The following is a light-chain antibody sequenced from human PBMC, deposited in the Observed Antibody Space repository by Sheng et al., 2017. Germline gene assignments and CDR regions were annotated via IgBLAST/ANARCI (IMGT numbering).Light chain of an antibody. CDR3: QQYNSYSSYT. Sequence: DIQMTQSPSTLSASVGDRVTISCRASQSISTWLAWYQQRPGEAPKLLIYKASSLESGVPSRFSGSGSGTEFTLTISSLQPDDFATYYCQQYNSYSSYTFGQGTKLEI. CDR1: QSISTW. CDR2: KAS. V-gene: IGKV1-5*03. J-gene: IGKJ2*01.